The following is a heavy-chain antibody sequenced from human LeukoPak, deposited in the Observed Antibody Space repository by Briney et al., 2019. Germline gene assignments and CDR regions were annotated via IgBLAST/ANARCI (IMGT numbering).Heavy chain of an antibody. D-gene: IGHD1-26*01. CDR1: GFTFSSYA. J-gene: IGHJ4*02. Sequence: GGSLRLSCAVSGFTFSSYAMSWVRQAPGKGLEWVSAISGSGSSTYYADSVKGRFTISRDNSKNTLYVQMNSLRAEDTAVYYCAKGLQWELPFDYWGQGTLVTVSS. CDR3: AKGLQWELPFDY. V-gene: IGHV3-23*01. CDR2: ISGSGSST.